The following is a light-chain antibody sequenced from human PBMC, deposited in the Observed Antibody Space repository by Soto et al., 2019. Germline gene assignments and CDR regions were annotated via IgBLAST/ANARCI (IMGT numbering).Light chain of an antibody. Sequence: EIVLTQSPGTLSLSPGERAKLSCRASQSVSNNYLAWYQQKPGQAPRLLIYGASGRAPGVPDRFSGSGSGTDFILTISRLEPEDFVVYYCQQYGSSPRTFGQGTKVEIK. CDR1: QSVSNNY. J-gene: IGKJ1*01. V-gene: IGKV3-20*01. CDR2: GAS. CDR3: QQYGSSPRT.